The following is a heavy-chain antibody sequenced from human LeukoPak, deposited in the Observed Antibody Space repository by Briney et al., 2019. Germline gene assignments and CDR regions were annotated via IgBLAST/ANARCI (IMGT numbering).Heavy chain of an antibody. CDR1: GFTFSSYS. CDR3: ASIYDFWSGYSVDY. J-gene: IGHJ4*02. D-gene: IGHD3-3*01. CDR2: ISSSSSYI. V-gene: IGHV3-21*01. Sequence: AGGSLRLSCAASGFTFSSYSMNWVRQAPRKGLEWVSSISSSSSYIYYADSVKGRFTISRDNAKNSLYLQMNSLRAEDTAVYYCASIYDFWSGYSVDYWGQGTLVTVSS.